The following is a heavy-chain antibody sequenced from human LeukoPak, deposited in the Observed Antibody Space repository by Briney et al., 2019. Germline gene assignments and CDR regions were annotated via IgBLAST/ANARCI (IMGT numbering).Heavy chain of an antibody. V-gene: IGHV4-59*01. D-gene: IGHD5-24*01. CDR3: ARGGLQRIDY. J-gene: IGHJ4*02. Sequence: PSETLSLTCTVSGGSISDYYWSWIRQSPGKGLEWIGYIYHSGTTNYNPSLKSRVTISVDTSKNQFSLKLSSVTAADTAVYYCARGGLQRIDYWGQGTLVTVSS. CDR1: GGSISDYY. CDR2: IYHSGTT.